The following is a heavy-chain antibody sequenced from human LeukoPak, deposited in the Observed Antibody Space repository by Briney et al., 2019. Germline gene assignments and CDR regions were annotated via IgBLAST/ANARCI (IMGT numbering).Heavy chain of an antibody. J-gene: IGHJ4*02. CDR1: GFTFSSYA. CDR3: AKGLITIFGVVTGVYYFDY. V-gene: IGHV3-23*01. CDR2: ISGSGGST. Sequence: GGSLRLSCAASGFTFSSYAMSWVRQAPGKGLEWVSAISGSGGSTYYADSVKGRFTISRDNSKNTLYLQMNSLRAEDTAVYYCAKGLITIFGVVTGVYYFDYWGQGTLVTVSS. D-gene: IGHD3-3*01.